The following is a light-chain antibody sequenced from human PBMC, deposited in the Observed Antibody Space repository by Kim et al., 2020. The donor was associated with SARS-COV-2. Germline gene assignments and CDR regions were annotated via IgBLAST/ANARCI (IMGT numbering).Light chain of an antibody. CDR1: TSNVGKTF. CDR3: AAWDDTLSARV. J-gene: IGLJ3*02. Sequence: ELTQPPSASGTPGQSVTISCSGRTSNVGKTFVYWYQQLPGTAPRLLIYANNQRPSGVPDRFSGSKSGTSASLAISELRSEDEANYYCAAWDDTLSARVFGGGTKVTVL. CDR2: ANN. V-gene: IGLV1-47*02.